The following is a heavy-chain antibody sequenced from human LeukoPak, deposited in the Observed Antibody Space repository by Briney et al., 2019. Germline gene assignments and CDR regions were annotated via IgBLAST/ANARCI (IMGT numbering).Heavy chain of an antibody. CDR1: GFTFSNYW. Sequence: GSLRLSCVASGFTFSNYWMSWVRQAPGKRLEWVAYIRQDGSEKYYVDSAKGRFTISRDNARNSLLLQMNRLRAEDTAMYYCARVRGDYGGAADYWGQGTLLVTVSS. CDR3: ARVRGDYGGAADY. J-gene: IGHJ4*02. CDR2: IRQDGSEK. D-gene: IGHD4-23*01. V-gene: IGHV3-7*01.